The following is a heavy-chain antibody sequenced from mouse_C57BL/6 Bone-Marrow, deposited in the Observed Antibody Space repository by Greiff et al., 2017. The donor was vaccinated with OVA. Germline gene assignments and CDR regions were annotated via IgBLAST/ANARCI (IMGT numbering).Heavy chain of an antibody. Sequence: QVQLKQSGPELVKPGASVKISCKASGYAFSSSWMNWVKQRPGKGLEWIGRIYPGDGDTNYNGKFKGKATLTADKSSSTAYMQLSSLTSEDSAVYFCARGYGYDYFDYWGQGTTLTVSS. CDR1: GYAFSSSW. J-gene: IGHJ2*01. CDR3: ARGYGYDYFDY. D-gene: IGHD2-2*01. CDR2: IYPGDGDT. V-gene: IGHV1-82*01.